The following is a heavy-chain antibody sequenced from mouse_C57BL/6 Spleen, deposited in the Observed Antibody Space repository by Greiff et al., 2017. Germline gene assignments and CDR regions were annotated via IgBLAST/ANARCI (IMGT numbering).Heavy chain of an antibody. D-gene: IGHD2-4*01. CDR2: ISDGGSYT. CDR1: GFTFSSYA. V-gene: IGHV5-4*01. Sequence: EVQRVESGGGLVKPGGSLKLSCAASGFTFSSYAMSWVRQTPEKRLEWVATISDGGSYTYNPDNVKGRFTISRDNAKNNLYLQMSHLKSEDTAMYYCARDENYDYEEIYYYAMDYWGQGTSVTVSS. J-gene: IGHJ4*01. CDR3: ARDENYDYEEIYYYAMDY.